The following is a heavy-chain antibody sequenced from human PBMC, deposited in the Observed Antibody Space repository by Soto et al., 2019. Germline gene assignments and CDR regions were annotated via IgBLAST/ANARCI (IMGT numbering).Heavy chain of an antibody. Sequence: SETLSLTCTVSGGSISSGDYYWSWIRQPPGKGLEWIGYIYYSGSTYYNPSLKSRVTISVDTSKNQFSRKLSSETAAATTVYYWARWVTGSTSVHDYWGQGTLVTVS. CDR2: IYYSGST. CDR3: ARWVTGSTSVHDY. V-gene: IGHV4-30-4*01. D-gene: IGHD1-26*01. CDR1: GGSISSGDYY. J-gene: IGHJ4*02.